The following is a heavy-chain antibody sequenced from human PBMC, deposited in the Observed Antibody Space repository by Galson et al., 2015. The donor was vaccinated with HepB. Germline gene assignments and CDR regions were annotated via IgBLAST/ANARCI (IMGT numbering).Heavy chain of an antibody. CDR3: ARRLVCSAYNVDCFDP. Sequence: QSGAEVKKPGESLKISCKGSGYSFTSYWIGWVRQMPGKGLEWMGIIHPGDSDTRYSPSFQGQVTISADKSISTAYLQWSSLKASDTAMYYCARRLVCSAYNVDCFDPWGQGTLVTVSS. J-gene: IGHJ5*02. CDR1: GYSFTSYW. CDR2: IHPGDSDT. V-gene: IGHV5-51*01. D-gene: IGHD3-22*01.